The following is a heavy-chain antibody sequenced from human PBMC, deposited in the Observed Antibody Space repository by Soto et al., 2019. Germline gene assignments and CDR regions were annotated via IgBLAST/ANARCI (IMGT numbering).Heavy chain of an antibody. CDR3: AKDGTSSGWYFKFAGY. CDR2: ISGSGGST. CDR1: GFTFSSYA. Sequence: EVQLLESGGGLVQPGGSLRLSCAASGFTFSSYAMSWVRQAPGKGLEWVSAISGSGGSTYYADSVKGRFTISRDNSKNTLDLQMNSLRDEDTAVYYCAKDGTSSGWYFKFAGYWGQGTLVTVSS. V-gene: IGHV3-23*01. J-gene: IGHJ4*02. D-gene: IGHD6-19*01.